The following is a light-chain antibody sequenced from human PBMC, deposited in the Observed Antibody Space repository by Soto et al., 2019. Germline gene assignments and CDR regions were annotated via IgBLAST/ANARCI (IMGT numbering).Light chain of an antibody. CDR3: SSYTGSSTVV. CDR2: DVS. Sequence: QSALTQPASVSGSPGQSITISCTGTSSDIGHYNYVSWYQQHPGKAPKLMIYDVSNRPSGVSNRFSGSKSDNTASLAISGLQAEDEADYYCSSYTGSSTVVFGGGTKVTVL. J-gene: IGLJ3*02. CDR1: SSDIGHYNY. V-gene: IGLV2-14*03.